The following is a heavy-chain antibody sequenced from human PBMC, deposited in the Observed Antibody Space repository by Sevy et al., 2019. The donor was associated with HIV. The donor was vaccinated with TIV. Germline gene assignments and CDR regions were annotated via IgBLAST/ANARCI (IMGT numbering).Heavy chain of an antibody. CDR1: GDSVSSNSAA. CDR2: TYYRSKWYN. D-gene: IGHD1-1*01. J-gene: IGHJ6*03. V-gene: IGHV6-1*01. CDR3: ARVAVAGTGYYYYYMDV. Sequence: SQTLSLTCAISGDSVSSNSAACNWIRQSPSRGLEWLGRTYYRSKWYNDYAVSVKSRITINPDTSKNQFSLQLNSVTPEDTAVYYCARVAVAGTGYYYYYMDVWGKGTTVTVSS.